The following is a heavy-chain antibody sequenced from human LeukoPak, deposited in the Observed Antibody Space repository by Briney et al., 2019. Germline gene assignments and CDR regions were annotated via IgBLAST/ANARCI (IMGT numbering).Heavy chain of an antibody. D-gene: IGHD5-24*01. Sequence: ASVKVSCKASGYTFTGYYMHWVRQAPGQGLEWMGRINPNSGGTNYAQKFQGRVTMTRDTSTSTVYMELSSLRSEDTAVYYCARGIRDGYNPWGQGTLVTVSS. J-gene: IGHJ5*02. CDR3: ARGIRDGYNP. V-gene: IGHV1-2*06. CDR2: INPNSGGT. CDR1: GYTFTGYY.